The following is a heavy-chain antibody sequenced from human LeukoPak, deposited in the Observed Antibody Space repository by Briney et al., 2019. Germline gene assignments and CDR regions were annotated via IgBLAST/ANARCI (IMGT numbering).Heavy chain of an antibody. Sequence: PGGSLRLSCAASGFTFSNYWMHWVRQAPGKGLEWVSYISSSGSTIYYADSVKGRFTISGDNAKNSLYLQMNSLRAEDTAVYYCAELGITMIGGVWGKGTTVTISS. D-gene: IGHD3-10*02. V-gene: IGHV3-48*04. CDR2: ISSSGSTI. CDR1: GFTFSNYW. CDR3: AELGITMIGGV. J-gene: IGHJ6*04.